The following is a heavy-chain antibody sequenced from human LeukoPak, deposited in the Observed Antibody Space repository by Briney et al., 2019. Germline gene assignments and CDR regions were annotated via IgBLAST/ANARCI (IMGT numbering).Heavy chain of an antibody. V-gene: IGHV3-23*01. J-gene: IGHJ3*02. D-gene: IGHD3-16*01. Sequence: GASLRLSCAASGFTFSSYAMSWVRQAPGKGLEWVSAISGSGGSTYYPDSVKGRFTISRDNSKNTLYLQMNSLRVEDTAVYYCAKDLAPGDIWGQGTMVTVSS. CDR3: AKDLAPGDI. CDR1: GFTFSSYA. CDR2: ISGSGGST.